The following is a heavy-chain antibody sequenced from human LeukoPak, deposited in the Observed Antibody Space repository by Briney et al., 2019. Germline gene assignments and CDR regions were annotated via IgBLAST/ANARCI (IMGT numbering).Heavy chain of an antibody. CDR2: IRYDGGEK. V-gene: IGHV3-30*02. D-gene: IGHD6-13*01. Sequence: GGSLRLSCAASGFTFNSYGMHWVRQAPGKGLEFVAYIRYDGGEKYYADSVRGRFTISRDNSKNTVYLQMNSLRAEDTAVYYCARDGGPLAAADDYYYGMDVWGQGTTVTVSS. J-gene: IGHJ6*02. CDR3: ARDGGPLAAADDYYYGMDV. CDR1: GFTFNSYG.